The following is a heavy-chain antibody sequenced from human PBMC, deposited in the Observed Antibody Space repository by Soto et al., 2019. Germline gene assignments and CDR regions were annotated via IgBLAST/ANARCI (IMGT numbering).Heavy chain of an antibody. D-gene: IGHD3-10*01. CDR1: GFTFSSYA. Sequence: PGGSLRLSCAASGFTFSSYAMSWVRQAPGKGLEWVSAISGSGGSTYYADSVKGRFTISRDNSKNTLYLQMNSLRAEDTAVYYCAKDRGHIWFGEDYYYYYGMYVWGQGTAVTVSS. CDR3: AKDRGHIWFGEDYYYYYGMYV. V-gene: IGHV3-23*01. J-gene: IGHJ6*02. CDR2: ISGSGGST.